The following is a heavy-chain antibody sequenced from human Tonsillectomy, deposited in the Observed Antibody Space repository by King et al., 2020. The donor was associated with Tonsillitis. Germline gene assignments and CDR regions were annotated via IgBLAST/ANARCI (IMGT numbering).Heavy chain of an antibody. CDR1: GFTFSSYS. CDR2: ISSSSSYI. V-gene: IGHV3-21*01. CDR3: GRDPHYDFWGGYYPLRDYGMDV. J-gene: IGHJ6*02. D-gene: IGHD3-3*01. Sequence: VQLVESGGGLVKPGGSLRLSCAASGFTFSSYSMNWVRQAPGKGLEWVSSISSSSSYIYYADSVKGRFTISRDNAKNSLYLQMNSLRAEDTAGYYCGRDPHYDFWGGYYPLRDYGMDVWGQGTTVTVSS.